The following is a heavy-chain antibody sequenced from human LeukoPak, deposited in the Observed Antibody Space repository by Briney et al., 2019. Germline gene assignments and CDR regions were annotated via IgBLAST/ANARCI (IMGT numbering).Heavy chain of an antibody. CDR1: GYTFTSYG. CDR3: ARVYDILTAADY. V-gene: IGHV1-18*01. CDR2: ISVYNGNT. Sequence: VASVKVSCKASGYTFTSYGISWVRQAPGQGLEWMGWISVYNGNTNYAQKFQGRVTMTTDTSTSTAYMELRSLRSDDTAVYYCARVYDILTAADYWGQGTLVTVSS. D-gene: IGHD3-9*01. J-gene: IGHJ4*02.